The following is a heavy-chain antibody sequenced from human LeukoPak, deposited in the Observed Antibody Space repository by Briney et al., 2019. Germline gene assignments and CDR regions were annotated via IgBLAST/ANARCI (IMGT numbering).Heavy chain of an antibody. CDR3: ARDKSVLDGGYEGTFAV. CDR1: GFSFNTYA. V-gene: IGHV3-23*01. CDR2: ISRSGDSS. J-gene: IGHJ3*01. Sequence: GGSLRLSCATSGFSFNTYAMSWVRQATGKGLDWVSSISRSGDSSYYAESGKGRFTISRDNSKNILYLQMKSLGAGDTAVYYCARDKSVLDGGYEGTFAVWGQGTVVTVSS. D-gene: IGHD5-12*01.